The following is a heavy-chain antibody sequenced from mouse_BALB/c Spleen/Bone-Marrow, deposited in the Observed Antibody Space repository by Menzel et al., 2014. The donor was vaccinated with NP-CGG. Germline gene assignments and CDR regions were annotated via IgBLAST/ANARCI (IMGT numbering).Heavy chain of an antibody. J-gene: IGHJ2*01. V-gene: IGHV1-37*01. CDR2: INPYNGDT. Sequence: EVQLQQSGPELVKPGTSVKISCKTSGYSFTDYFMNWVKQSHGKSLGWIGRINPYNGDTFYNQKFMGKATLTVDKSPNTAHMELLSLTSEDSAVYYCGRWANWGQGTTLTVSS. CDR1: GYSFTDYF. CDR3: GRWAN.